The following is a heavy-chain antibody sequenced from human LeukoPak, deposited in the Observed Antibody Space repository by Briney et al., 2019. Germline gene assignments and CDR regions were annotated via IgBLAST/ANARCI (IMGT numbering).Heavy chain of an antibody. D-gene: IGHD1-1*01. CDR2: IYHSGST. CDR1: GGSISSSNW. V-gene: IGHV4-4*02. J-gene: IGHJ4*02. CDR3: ARDRGTWNDDGFDY. Sequence: SETLSLTCAVSGGSISSSNWWSWVRQPPGKGLEWIGEIYHSGSTNYNPSLKSRVTISVDTSKNQFSLKLSSVTAADTAVYYCARDRGTWNDDGFDYWGQGTLVTVSS.